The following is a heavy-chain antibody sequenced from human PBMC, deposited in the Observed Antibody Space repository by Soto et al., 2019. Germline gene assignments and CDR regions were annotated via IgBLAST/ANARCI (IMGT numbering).Heavy chain of an antibody. CDR1: GGSISSGGYY. Sequence: ASETLSLTCTVSGGSISSGGYYWSWIRQHPGKGLEWIGYIYYSGSTYYNPSLKGRVTISVDTSKNQFSLKLSSVTAADTSVYYCARDRRYSSGWYLPYGMDVWGQGTTVTVSS. J-gene: IGHJ6*02. CDR3: ARDRRYSSGWYLPYGMDV. D-gene: IGHD6-19*01. V-gene: IGHV4-31*03. CDR2: IYYSGST.